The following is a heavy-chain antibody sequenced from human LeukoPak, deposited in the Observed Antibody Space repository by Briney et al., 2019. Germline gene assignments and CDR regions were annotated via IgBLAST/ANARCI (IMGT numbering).Heavy chain of an antibody. CDR1: GFTVSSNY. D-gene: IGHD6-13*01. J-gene: IGHJ4*02. CDR3: ARGLRRSSSWYSDY. CDR2: IYSGGST. Sequence: GGSLRLSCAASGFTVSSNYMSWVRQAPGKGLEWVSVIYSGGSTYYADSVKGRFTISRDNSKNTLYLQMNSLRAEETAVYYCARGLRRSSSWYSDYWGQGTLVTVSS. V-gene: IGHV3-53*01.